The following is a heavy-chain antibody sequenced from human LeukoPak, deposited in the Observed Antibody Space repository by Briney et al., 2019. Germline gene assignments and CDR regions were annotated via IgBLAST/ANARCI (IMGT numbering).Heavy chain of an antibody. V-gene: IGHV3-21*01. CDR3: ARGGDSWDFDY. J-gene: IGHJ4*02. CDR2: ISSSGSYI. Sequence: PGGSLRLSCAASGFTFSSYSVFWVRQAPGKGLEWVSSISSSGSYIYYADSVKGRFTISRDNAKNSLYLQMNSLGAEDTAVYYCARGGDSWDFDYWGQGTLVTVSS. D-gene: IGHD3-3*01. CDR1: GFTFSSYS.